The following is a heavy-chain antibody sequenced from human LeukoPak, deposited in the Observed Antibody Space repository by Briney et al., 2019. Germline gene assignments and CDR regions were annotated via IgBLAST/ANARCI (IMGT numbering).Heavy chain of an antibody. V-gene: IGHV4-31*03. CDR3: ARAILTASGSVWYFDL. Sequence: SETLSLTCTVSGGSISSGRYWRSWIRQHPGKGLEWIGYVYNSGSTYYSPSLRSRLSMSVDTSKNQFSLNLRSVTAADTAVYFCARAILTASGSVWYFDLWGRGTLVTVSP. J-gene: IGHJ2*01. CDR1: GGSISSGRYW. CDR2: VYNSGST. D-gene: IGHD3-3*01.